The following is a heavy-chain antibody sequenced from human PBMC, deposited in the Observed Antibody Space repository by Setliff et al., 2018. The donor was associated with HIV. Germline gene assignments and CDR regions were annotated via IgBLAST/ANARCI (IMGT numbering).Heavy chain of an antibody. J-gene: IGHJ4*02. CDR3: VRVRVGGSLYFDY. CDR2: MNAATGKT. V-gene: IGHV1-3*03. Sequence: ASVKVSCKAFGYNFSTYALHWVRQAPGQRLEWMGWMNAATGKTKYSEDFQDRITFTRDTSAKIGYLELTKLRSSDMATYYCVRVRVGGSLYFDYWGQGTPVTVPQ. D-gene: IGHD1-26*01. CDR1: GYNFSTYA.